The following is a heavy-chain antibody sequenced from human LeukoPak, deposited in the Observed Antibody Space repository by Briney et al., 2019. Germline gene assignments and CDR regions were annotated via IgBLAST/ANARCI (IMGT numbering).Heavy chain of an antibody. CDR1: GFTFSSYG. V-gene: IGHV3-30*02. Sequence: GGSLRLSCAASGFTFSSYGMHWVRQAPGKGLEWVAFIRYDGSNKYYADSVKGRFTISRDNSKNTLYLQMNSLRAEDTAVYYCAKRRGSYSGGDAFDIWGQGTMVTVSS. CDR3: AKRRGSYSGGDAFDI. J-gene: IGHJ3*02. D-gene: IGHD1-26*01. CDR2: IRYDGSNK.